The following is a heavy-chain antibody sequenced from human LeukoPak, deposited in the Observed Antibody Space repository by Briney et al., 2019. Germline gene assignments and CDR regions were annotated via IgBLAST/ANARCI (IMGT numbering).Heavy chain of an antibody. CDR3: ARGLIAVAHDVIDY. CDR2: MYYSGST. V-gene: IGHV4-39*07. D-gene: IGHD6-19*01. CDR1: GGSISSSSHY. J-gene: IGHJ4*02. Sequence: PSETLSLTCTVSGGSISSSSHYWGWIRQPPGKGLEWIGSMYYSGSTYYNPSLKSRVTMSVDTSKNQFSLKLSSVTAADTAVYYCARGLIAVAHDVIDYWGQGTLVTVSS.